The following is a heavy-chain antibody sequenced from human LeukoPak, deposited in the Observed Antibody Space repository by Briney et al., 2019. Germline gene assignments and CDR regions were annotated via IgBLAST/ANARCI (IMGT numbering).Heavy chain of an antibody. CDR2: ISAYNGNT. Sequence: ASVKVSCKASGYTFTSCGISWVRQAPGQGLEWMGWISAYNGNTNYAQKLQGRVTMTTDTSTSTAYMELRSLRSDDTAVYYCARDTNYYDSSGVDYWGQGTLVTVSS. J-gene: IGHJ4*02. V-gene: IGHV1-18*01. CDR3: ARDTNYYDSSGVDY. CDR1: GYTFTSCG. D-gene: IGHD3-22*01.